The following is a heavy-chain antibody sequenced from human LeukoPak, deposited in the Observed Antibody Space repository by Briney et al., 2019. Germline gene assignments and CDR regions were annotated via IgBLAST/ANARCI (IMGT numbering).Heavy chain of an antibody. CDR2: INWNGDNT. V-gene: IGHV3-20*04. CDR1: GFTFDDYA. D-gene: IGHD3-10*01. Sequence: GGSLRLSCAASGFTFDDYAMSWVRQAPGKGLEWVSGINWNGDNTGSADSVKGRFTISRDNAKNSLYLEMNSLRAEDTAVYYCARPLMYYYSSETYFWFDPWGQGTLVTVSS. CDR3: ARPLMYYYSSETYFWFDP. J-gene: IGHJ5*02.